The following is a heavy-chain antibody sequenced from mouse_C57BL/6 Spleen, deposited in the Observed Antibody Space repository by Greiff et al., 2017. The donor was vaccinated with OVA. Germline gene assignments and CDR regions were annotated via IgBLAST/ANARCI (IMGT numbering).Heavy chain of an antibody. CDR3: AITTVVAPWYFDV. J-gene: IGHJ1*03. V-gene: IGHV3-6*01. CDR2: ISYDGSN. Sequence: EVKLQESGPGLVKPSQSLSLTCSVTGYSITSGYYWNWIRQFPGNKLEWMGYISYDGSNNYNPSLKNRISITRDTSKNQFFLKLNSVTTEDTATYYCAITTVVAPWYFDVWGTGTTVTVSS. D-gene: IGHD1-1*01. CDR1: GYSITSGYY.